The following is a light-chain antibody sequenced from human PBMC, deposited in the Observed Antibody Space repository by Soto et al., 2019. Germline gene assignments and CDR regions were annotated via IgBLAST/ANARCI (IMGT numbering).Light chain of an antibody. CDR3: QQYNKWVT. CDR1: QTVGSN. J-gene: IGKJ3*01. CDR2: GAS. Sequence: EIVMTQSPATLSVSPGESATLSCRASQTVGSNLAWYQQKRGQTPRLLIYGASTRATGIPARFSGSGSGTEFTLTINSLQSEDFAVYYCQQYNKWVTFGPGTRVDIK. V-gene: IGKV3-15*01.